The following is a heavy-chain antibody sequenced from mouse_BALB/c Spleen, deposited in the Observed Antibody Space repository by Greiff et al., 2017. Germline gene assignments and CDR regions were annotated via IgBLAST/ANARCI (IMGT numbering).Heavy chain of an antibody. V-gene: IGHV5-6-5*01. J-gene: IGHJ3*01. Sequence: EVQGVESGGGLVKPGGSLKLSCAASGFTFSSYAMSWVRQTPEKRLEWVASISSGGSTYYPDSVKGRFSISRDNARNILYLQMSSLRSEDTAMYYCARGRDYDEGAWFAYWGQGTLVTVSA. CDR1: GFTFSSYA. D-gene: IGHD2-4*01. CDR2: ISSGGST. CDR3: ARGRDYDEGAWFAY.